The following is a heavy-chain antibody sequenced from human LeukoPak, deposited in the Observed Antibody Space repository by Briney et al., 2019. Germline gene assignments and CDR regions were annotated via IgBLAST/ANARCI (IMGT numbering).Heavy chain of an antibody. Sequence: PGGSLRLSCAASGFTFSSYGMHWVRQAPGKGLEWVAVIWYDGSNKYYADSVKGRFTISRDNSKNTLYLQMNSLRAEDTAVYYCAKSRTAGVVTAILGYWGQGTLVTVSS. CDR1: GFTFSSYG. J-gene: IGHJ4*02. CDR3: AKSRTAGVVTAILGY. CDR2: IWYDGSNK. D-gene: IGHD2-21*02. V-gene: IGHV3-30*02.